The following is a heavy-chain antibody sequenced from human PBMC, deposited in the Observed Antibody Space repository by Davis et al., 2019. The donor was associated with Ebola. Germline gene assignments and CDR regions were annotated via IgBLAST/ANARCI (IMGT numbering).Heavy chain of an antibody. CDR1: GFTFNSYW. V-gene: IGHV3-7*01. CDR3: VKDINGLVTNNYGLDV. J-gene: IGHJ6*02. Sequence: GESLKISCAASGFTFNSYWMSWVRQAPGKGPEWVASIKRGDGSDIYYADSVKGRFSISRDNAKNSLYLQMNSLRVEDTAVYYCVKDINGLVTNNYGLDVWGQGTTVTVSS. D-gene: IGHD2-21*02. CDR2: IKRGDGSDI.